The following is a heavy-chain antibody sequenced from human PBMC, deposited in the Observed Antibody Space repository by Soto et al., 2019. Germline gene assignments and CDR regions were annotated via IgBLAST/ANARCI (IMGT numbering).Heavy chain of an antibody. CDR1: GFTFSSYG. CDR2: IWYDGSNK. J-gene: IGHJ5*02. Sequence: GGSLRLSCAASGFTFSSYGMHWVRQAPGKGLEWVAVIWYDGSNKYYADSVKGRFTISRDNSKNILYLQMNSLRAEDTAVYYCARDHFTIFGVGSPYWFDPWGQGTLVTVSS. CDR3: ARDHFTIFGVGSPYWFDP. V-gene: IGHV3-33*01. D-gene: IGHD3-3*01.